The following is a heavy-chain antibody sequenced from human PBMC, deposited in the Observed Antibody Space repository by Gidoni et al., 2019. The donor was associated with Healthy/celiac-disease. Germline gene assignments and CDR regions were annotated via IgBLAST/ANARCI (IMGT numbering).Heavy chain of an antibody. CDR2: IYYSGST. CDR1: GCSISSGGYY. D-gene: IGHD6-19*01. V-gene: IGHV4-31*03. J-gene: IGHJ3*02. Sequence: QVQLQESGPGLVKPSQTLSLTCTVAGCSISSGGYYWSWIRQHPGKGLEWNGYIYYSGSTYYNPSLKSRVTISVDTSKNQFSLKLSSVTAADTAVYYCARVGKQWLVRLSAAFDIWGQGTMVTVSS. CDR3: ARVGKQWLVRLSAAFDI.